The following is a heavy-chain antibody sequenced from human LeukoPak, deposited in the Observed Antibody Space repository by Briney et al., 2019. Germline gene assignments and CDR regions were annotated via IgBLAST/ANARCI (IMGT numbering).Heavy chain of an antibody. J-gene: IGHJ5*02. CDR3: ARGSGSYRGDWFDP. CDR2: ISYTGTYI. D-gene: IGHD1-26*01. Sequence: GGSLRLSCAASAFSLNAYNMNWVRQAPGKGLEWVSSISYTGTYIYYADSVKGRFTISRDNAQNSLYLQMNSLRAEDTAVYYCARGSGSYRGDWFDPWGQGTLVTVSS. CDR1: AFSLNAYN. V-gene: IGHV3-21*01.